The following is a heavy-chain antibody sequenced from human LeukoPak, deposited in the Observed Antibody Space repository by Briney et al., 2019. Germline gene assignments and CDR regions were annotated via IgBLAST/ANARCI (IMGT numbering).Heavy chain of an antibody. V-gene: IGHV4-38-2*01. CDR1: GYSISSGYY. CDR2: IYHSGST. CDR3: ARRGYCSGGACYSFDY. J-gene: IGHJ4*02. D-gene: IGHD2-15*01. Sequence: SETLSLTCAVSGYSISSGYYWGWIRQPPGKGLEWIGSIYHSGSTYYNPSLKSRVTISVDTSNSQFSLKLSAVTAADTGVYYCARRGYCSGGACYSFDYWGQGTLVTVSS.